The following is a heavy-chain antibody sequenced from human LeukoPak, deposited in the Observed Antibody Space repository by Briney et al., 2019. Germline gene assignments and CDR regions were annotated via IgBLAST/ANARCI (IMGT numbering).Heavy chain of an antibody. J-gene: IGHJ4*02. V-gene: IGHV3-48*03. Sequence: GGSLRLSCTASGFSFNIYEMNWVRQAPGKGLESVSYISSSDSTIYYADSVKRRFTISRDSAKDLLYLQMNSLRAEDTAVYYCARGLRGYTYGLDYWGQGTLVAVSS. CDR3: ARGLRGYTYGLDY. CDR1: GFSFNIYE. CDR2: ISSSDSTI. D-gene: IGHD5-18*01.